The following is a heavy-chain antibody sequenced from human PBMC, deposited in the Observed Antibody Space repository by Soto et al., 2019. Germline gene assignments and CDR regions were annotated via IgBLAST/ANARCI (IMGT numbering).Heavy chain of an antibody. Sequence: ASLKVYCKSSGSTFTSYGIICARQSPGQGVELIGGISGYNGNTNYAQKLQGRVTMTTDTSTSTAYMELRSMRSDDTAVYYCASKFRSIVVVPAASDAFDIWGQGTMVTVSS. J-gene: IGHJ3*02. CDR3: ASKFRSIVVVPAASDAFDI. V-gene: IGHV1-18*01. CDR2: ISGYNGNT. D-gene: IGHD2-2*01. CDR1: GSTFTSYG.